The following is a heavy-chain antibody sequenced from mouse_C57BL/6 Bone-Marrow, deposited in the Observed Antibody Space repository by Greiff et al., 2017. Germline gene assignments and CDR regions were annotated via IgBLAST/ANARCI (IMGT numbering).Heavy chain of an antibody. CDR3: ARGSYDYDVDY. V-gene: IGHV1-55*01. Sequence: QVQLQQPGAELVKPGASVKMSCKASGYTLTSYWITWVKQRPGQGLEWIGDIYPGSGSTNYNEKFKSKATLTVDTSSSTAYMQLSSLTSEDSAVYYCARGSYDYDVDYWGQGTTLTVSS. D-gene: IGHD2-4*01. CDR1: GYTLTSYW. CDR2: IYPGSGST. J-gene: IGHJ2*01.